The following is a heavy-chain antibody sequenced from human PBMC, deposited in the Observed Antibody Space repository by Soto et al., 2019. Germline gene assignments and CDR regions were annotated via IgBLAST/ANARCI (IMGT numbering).Heavy chain of an antibody. Sequence: SETLSLTCTVSGGSISSGGYYWSWIRQHPGKGLEWIGYIYYSGSTYYNPSPKSRVTISVDTSKNQFSLKLSSVTAADTAVYYCASFCGGDCSTPLWYYFDYWGQGTLVTVSS. J-gene: IGHJ4*02. CDR3: ASFCGGDCSTPLWYYFDY. D-gene: IGHD2-21*02. CDR2: IYYSGST. V-gene: IGHV4-31*03. CDR1: GGSISSGGYY.